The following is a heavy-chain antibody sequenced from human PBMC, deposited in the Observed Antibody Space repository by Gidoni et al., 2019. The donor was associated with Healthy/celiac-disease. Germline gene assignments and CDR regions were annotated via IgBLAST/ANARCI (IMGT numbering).Heavy chain of an antibody. CDR1: GYTFTGYY. CDR2: INPNSGGT. J-gene: IGHJ3*02. CDR3: AREGDIVVPSGAFDI. V-gene: IGHV1-2*06. Sequence: QVQLVQSGAEVKKPGASVKVSCKASGYTFTGYYMHWVRQAPGQGLEWMGRINPNSGGTNYAQKFQGRVTMTRDTSISTAYMELSRLRSDDTAVYYCAREGDIVVPSGAFDIWGQGTMVTVSS. D-gene: IGHD2-15*01.